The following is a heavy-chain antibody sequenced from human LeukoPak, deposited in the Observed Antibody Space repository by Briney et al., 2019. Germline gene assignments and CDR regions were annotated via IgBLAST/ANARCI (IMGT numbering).Heavy chain of an antibody. D-gene: IGHD5-12*01. V-gene: IGHV3-74*01. CDR2: NNNDGSST. CDR3: ARVATNGGYGY. Sequence: PGGSLRLSCAASGFTFSSYWMHWVRQAPGKGLVWVSRNNNDGSSTSYADSVKGRFTISSDNAKNSLYLQMNSLRTEDTAVYYCARVATNGGYGYWGQGTLVTVSS. CDR1: GFTFSSYW. J-gene: IGHJ4*02.